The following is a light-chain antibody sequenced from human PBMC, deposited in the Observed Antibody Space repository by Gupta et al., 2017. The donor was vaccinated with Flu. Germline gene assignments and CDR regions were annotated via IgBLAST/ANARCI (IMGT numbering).Light chain of an antibody. Sequence: NWFQQKPGQAHRPLIYSTNNKPTGTPARFSGSICGGKAALTLSGVQSEDEAEYHCLRYEGAGHLVFGGGTKLTVL. CDR3: LRYEGAGHLV. V-gene: IGLV7-43*01. J-gene: IGLJ2*01. CDR2: STN.